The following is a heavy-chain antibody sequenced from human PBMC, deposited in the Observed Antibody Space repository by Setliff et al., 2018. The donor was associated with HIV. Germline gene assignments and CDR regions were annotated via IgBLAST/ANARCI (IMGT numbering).Heavy chain of an antibody. CDR3: ARDPFLAQGFWSGYYSDY. V-gene: IGHV3-23*01. D-gene: IGHD3-3*01. CDR1: GFSFRNYA. J-gene: IGHJ4*02. CDR2: ISGRGDNT. Sequence: QTGGSLRLSCTASGFSFRNYAMSWVRQAPGKGLEWVSAISGRGDNTYYADSVKGRFTISRDNSKNTLYLQMNSLRAEDTAVYYCARDPFLAQGFWSGYYSDYWGQGTLVTISS.